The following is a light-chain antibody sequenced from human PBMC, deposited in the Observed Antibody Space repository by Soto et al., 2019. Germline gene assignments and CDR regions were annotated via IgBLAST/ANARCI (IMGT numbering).Light chain of an antibody. CDR1: QTISNY. CDR3: QQTYSTPRT. J-gene: IGKJ1*01. V-gene: IGKV1-39*01. CDR2: EAS. Sequence: IQMTQSPSSLSASVGDRVTITCRAGQTISNYLNWFQQKPGKAPKLLIYEASNLQSGVPSGFSGSGSGTDFTLTIRSLQPEDFATYYCQQTYSTPRTFGQGTKVDIK.